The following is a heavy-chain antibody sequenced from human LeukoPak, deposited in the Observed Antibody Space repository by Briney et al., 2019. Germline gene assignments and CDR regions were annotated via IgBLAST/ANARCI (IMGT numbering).Heavy chain of an antibody. V-gene: IGHV3-48*03. CDR2: ISSSGSTI. J-gene: IGHJ4*02. CDR3: ARDPRSGYFDY. Sequence: PGGSLRLSCAASGFTFSSYEMNWVRQAPGKGLEWVSYISSSGSTIYYADSVKGRFTISRDNAKNSLYLQMDSLRAEDTAVYYCARDPRSGYFDYWGQGTLVTVSS. CDR1: GFTFSSYE.